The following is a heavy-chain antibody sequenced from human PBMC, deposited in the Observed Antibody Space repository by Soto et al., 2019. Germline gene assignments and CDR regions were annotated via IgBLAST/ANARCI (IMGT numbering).Heavy chain of an antibody. J-gene: IGHJ4*02. V-gene: IGHV4-59*12. Sequence: RQPPGRGLEWIGYISYSGSTNYNPSLKSRVTISVDTSKNQFSLELSSVTAADTAVYYCARGLITGSHYSGGWYYFDSWGQGTQVTVSS. D-gene: IGHD6-19*01. CDR2: ISYSGST. CDR3: ARGLITGSHYSGGWYYFDS.